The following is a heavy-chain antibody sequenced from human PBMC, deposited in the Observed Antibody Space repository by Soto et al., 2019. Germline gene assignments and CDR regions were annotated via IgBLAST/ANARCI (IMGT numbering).Heavy chain of an antibody. D-gene: IGHD5-18*01. CDR2: IDPSDSQT. J-gene: IGHJ4*02. CDR3: ARQIYDADTGPNFQYYFDT. V-gene: IGHV5-10-1*01. CDR1: GYSFAGYW. Sequence: GESLKISCKGSGYSFAGYWITWVRQKPGKGLEWMGRIDPSDSQTYYSPSFRGHVTISVTKSITTVFLQWSSLRASDTAMYYCARQIYDADTGPNFQYYFDTWGQGTPVTVSS.